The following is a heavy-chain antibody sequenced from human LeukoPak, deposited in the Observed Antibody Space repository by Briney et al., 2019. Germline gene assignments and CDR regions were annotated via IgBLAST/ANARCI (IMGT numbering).Heavy chain of an antibody. CDR3: ARGPMRSWFDP. J-gene: IGHJ5*02. CDR1: GGSFSGYY. Sequence: PPETLSLTCAVYGGSFSGYYWSWIRQPPGKGLEWIGEINHSGSTNYNPSLKSRVTISVDTSKNQFSLKLSSVTAADTAVYYCARGPMRSWFDPWGQGTLVTVSS. CDR2: INHSGST. V-gene: IGHV4-34*01.